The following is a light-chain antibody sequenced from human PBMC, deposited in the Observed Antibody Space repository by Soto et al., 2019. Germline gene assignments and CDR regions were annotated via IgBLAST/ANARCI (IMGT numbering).Light chain of an antibody. CDR3: QQSYSTPT. J-gene: IGKJ4*01. Sequence: DIQMTQSPSSLSASVGDRVTITCRASQSISIYLNWYQQKPGKAPILLVYAGSSLQGGVPSRFGGSGSGTDFTLTITSPQPEDFATYYCQQSYSTPTFGGGTKVEIK. CDR2: AGS. V-gene: IGKV1-39*01. CDR1: QSISIY.